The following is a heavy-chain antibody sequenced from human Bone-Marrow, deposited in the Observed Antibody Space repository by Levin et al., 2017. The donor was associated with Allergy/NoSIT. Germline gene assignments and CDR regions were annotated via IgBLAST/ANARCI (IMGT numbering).Heavy chain of an antibody. CDR3: ARDWSPSRGYYFPAMGV. J-gene: IGHJ6*02. V-gene: IGHV4-61*08. CDR1: GGSVNGGDYY. Sequence: GSLRLSCTVSGGSVNGGDYYWTWIRQSPGKGLEWIGYIYYTGTSNYNPSLAGRVTISLDTPKNQYSLMLTSVTAADTAIYYCARDWSPSRGYYFPAMGVWGQGTTVIVSS. CDR2: IYYTGTS.